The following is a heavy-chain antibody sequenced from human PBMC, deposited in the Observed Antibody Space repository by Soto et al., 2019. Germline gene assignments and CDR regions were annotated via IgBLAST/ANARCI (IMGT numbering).Heavy chain of an antibody. CDR2: IFYSGST. D-gene: IGHD6-19*01. V-gene: IGHV4-39*01. J-gene: IGHJ1*01. CDR1: GGSISSSSHY. Sequence: QLQLQESGPGLVKPSETLSLTCTVSGGSISSSSHYWGWIRQPPGKGLEWIGGIFYSGSTYYNPSLKSRVTISVDTSRNQFSLKLSSVTAADTAVYYCASPLADSSGWYGEYFHHWGQGTLVTVSS. CDR3: ASPLADSSGWYGEYFHH.